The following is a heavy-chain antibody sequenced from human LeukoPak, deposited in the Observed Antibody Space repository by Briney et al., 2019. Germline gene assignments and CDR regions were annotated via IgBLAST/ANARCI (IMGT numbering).Heavy chain of an antibody. V-gene: IGHV5-51*01. CDR2: IYPGDSDT. D-gene: IGHD6-13*01. J-gene: IGHJ4*02. Sequence: GESLKISCKGSGYSFTSYWIGWVRQMPGKGLEWMGIIYPGDSDTRYSPSFQGQVTISADKSISTAYLQWSSLKASDTAMYYCAGVKSSAAGATNFDYWGQGTLVTVSS. CDR3: AGVKSSAAGATNFDY. CDR1: GYSFTSYW.